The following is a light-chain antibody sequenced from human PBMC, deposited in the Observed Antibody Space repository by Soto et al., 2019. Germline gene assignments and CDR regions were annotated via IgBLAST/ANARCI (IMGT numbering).Light chain of an antibody. CDR1: GSNIGAGYD. CDR2: GTT. J-gene: IGLJ7*01. CDR3: QSYDTRLTAWV. V-gene: IGLV1-40*01. Sequence: QLVLTQPPSVSGAPGQRVTITCSGSGSNIGAGYDVHWYQHVPGMPPRLLIFGTTNRPSVVPDRFSGSKSGTSASLAITGVQAEDEADYYCQSYDTRLTAWVFGGGTQLTVL.